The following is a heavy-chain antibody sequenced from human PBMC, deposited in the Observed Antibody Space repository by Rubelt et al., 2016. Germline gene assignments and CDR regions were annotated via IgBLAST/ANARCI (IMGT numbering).Heavy chain of an antibody. J-gene: IGHJ3*02. Sequence: AMSWVRQAPGKGLEWVSAISGSGGSTYYADSVKGRFTISRDNSKNTLYLQMNSLRAEDTAVYYCAKDMIVVGDAFDIWGQGTMVTVSS. CDR3: AKDMIVVGDAFDI. CDR2: ISGSGGST. CDR1: A. V-gene: IGHV3-23*01. D-gene: IGHD3-22*01.